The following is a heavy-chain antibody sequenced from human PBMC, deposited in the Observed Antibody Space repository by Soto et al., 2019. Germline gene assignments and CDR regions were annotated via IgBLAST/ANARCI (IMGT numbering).Heavy chain of an antibody. CDR2: LYDLDGT. J-gene: IGHJ3*02. V-gene: IGHV3-53*01. CDR3: ATWHLQEHAYDI. Sequence: PGGSLRLSCAAFGFTVSGKKYVAWVRQAPGKGLEWVSALYDLDGTYYADSVKGRFTSSSDSSRTTVYLQMNSLRPDDTAVYSCATWHLQEHAYDIWGQGTMVTFS. CDR1: GFTVSGKKY. D-gene: IGHD1-1*01.